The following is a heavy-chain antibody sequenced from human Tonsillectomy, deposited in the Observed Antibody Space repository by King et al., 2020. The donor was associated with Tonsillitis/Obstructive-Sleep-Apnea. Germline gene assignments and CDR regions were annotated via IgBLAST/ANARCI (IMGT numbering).Heavy chain of an antibody. Sequence: VQLVESGGGVVQPGRSLRLSCAASGFTFSSYAMHWVRQAPGKGLEWVAVISYDGSNKYYADSVQGRFTISRDNSKNTLYLQMNSLRAEDTAVYYCARDPVYDSSGYYDYWGQGTLVTVSS. CDR3: ARDPVYDSSGYYDY. V-gene: IGHV3-30*04. J-gene: IGHJ4*02. D-gene: IGHD3-22*01. CDR2: ISYDGSNK. CDR1: GFTFSSYA.